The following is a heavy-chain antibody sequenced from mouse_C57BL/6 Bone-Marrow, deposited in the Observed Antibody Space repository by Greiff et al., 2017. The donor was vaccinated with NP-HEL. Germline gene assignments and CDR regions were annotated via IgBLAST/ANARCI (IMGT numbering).Heavy chain of an antibody. J-gene: IGHJ4*01. D-gene: IGHD4-1*01. CDR1: GFTFSDYG. V-gene: IGHV5-17*01. Sequence: DVKLQESGGGLVKPGGSLKLSCAASGFTFSDYGMHWVRQAPEKGLEWVAYISSGSSTIYYVDTVKGRFTISRDNAKNTLFLQMTSLRSEDTAMYYCARAGPYAMDYWGQGTSVTVSS. CDR2: ISSGSSTI. CDR3: ARAGPYAMDY.